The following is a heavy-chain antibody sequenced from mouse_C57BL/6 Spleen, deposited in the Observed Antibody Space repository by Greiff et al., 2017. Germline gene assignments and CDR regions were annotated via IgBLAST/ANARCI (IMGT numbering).Heavy chain of an antibody. V-gene: IGHV1-53*01. D-gene: IGHD1-1*01. J-gene: IGHJ2*01. CDR2: INPSNGGT. CDR3: ARDYGSSSFDD. Sequence: VQLQQPGTELVKPGASVKLSCKASGYTFTSYWMHWVKQRPGQGLEWIGNINPSNGGTNYNEKFKSKATLTVDKSSSPAYMQRSSLTSEDAAVYYCARDYGSSSFDDWGQGTTLTVSS. CDR1: GYTFTSYW.